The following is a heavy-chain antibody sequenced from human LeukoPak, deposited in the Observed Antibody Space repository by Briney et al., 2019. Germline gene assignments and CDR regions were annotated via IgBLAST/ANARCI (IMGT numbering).Heavy chain of an antibody. J-gene: IGHJ3*01. D-gene: IGHD3-10*01. V-gene: IGHV3-7*01. CDR3: ARESPFSSGAKDAFDV. CDR1: GFIFTDYW. CDR2: IKQDGSVK. Sequence: GGSLRLSCAASGFIFTDYWMNWVRQAPGKGLEWVANIKQDGSVKYYVDSVKGRFTISRDNAKNSLYLQMDSLRAEDTAVYYCARESPFSSGAKDAFDVWGQGTMLTVSS.